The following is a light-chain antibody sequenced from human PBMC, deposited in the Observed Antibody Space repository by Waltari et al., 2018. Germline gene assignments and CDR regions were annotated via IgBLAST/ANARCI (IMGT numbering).Light chain of an antibody. CDR2: RDN. CDR3: AVWDDSLSAWV. V-gene: IGLV1-47*01. J-gene: IGLJ3*02. CDR1: SFNIGRSH. Sequence: QSVVTQPPSASGTLGQRVTILCSGTSFNIGRSHFSWYQQLPRTAPTLLIYRDNQRPSGVPDRFSGSRSGTSASLAISGLRSVDEADYYCAVWDDSLSAWVFGGGTSLTVL.